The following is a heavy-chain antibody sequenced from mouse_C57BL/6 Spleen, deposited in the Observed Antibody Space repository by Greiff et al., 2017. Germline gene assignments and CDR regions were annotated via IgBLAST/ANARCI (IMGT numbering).Heavy chain of an antibody. CDR1: GFTFSDYG. V-gene: IGHV5-17*01. CDR2: ISSGSSTI. D-gene: IGHD2-4*01. J-gene: IGHJ4*01. CDR3: ARPHYDYDPITDAMDY. Sequence: DVMLVESGGGLVKPGGSLKLSCAASGFTFSDYGMHWVRQAPEKGLEWVAYISSGSSTIYYADTVKGRFTISRDNAKNTLFLHMTSLRSEDTAMYYCARPHYDYDPITDAMDYWGQGTSVTVSS.